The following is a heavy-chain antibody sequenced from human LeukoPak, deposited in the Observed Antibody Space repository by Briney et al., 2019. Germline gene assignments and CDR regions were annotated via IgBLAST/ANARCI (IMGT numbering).Heavy chain of an antibody. Sequence: PGGSLRLSCAASGFTFSSYGMHWVRQAPGKGLEWVSFISSSSSNIYSADSVKGRFTISRDNAKNSLYLQMNSLRAEDTAVYYCARDAYYGSGSYYDYWGQGTLVTVSS. CDR3: ARDAYYGSGSYYDY. J-gene: IGHJ4*02. CDR1: GFTFSSYG. D-gene: IGHD3-10*01. V-gene: IGHV3-21*01. CDR2: ISSSSSNI.